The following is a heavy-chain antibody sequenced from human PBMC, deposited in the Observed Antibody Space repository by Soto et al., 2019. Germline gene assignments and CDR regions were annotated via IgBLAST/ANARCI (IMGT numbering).Heavy chain of an antibody. CDR3: ARGSEYDFWSGLPYYYGMDV. CDR1: GYTFTSYY. V-gene: IGHV1-46*01. J-gene: IGHJ6*02. D-gene: IGHD3-3*01. Sequence: ASVKVSCKASGYTFTSYYMHWVRQAPGQGLEWMGIINPSGGSTSYAQKFQGRVTMTRDTSTSTVYMELSSLRSEDTAVYYCARGSEYDFWSGLPYYYGMDVWGQGPTGTVSS. CDR2: INPSGGST.